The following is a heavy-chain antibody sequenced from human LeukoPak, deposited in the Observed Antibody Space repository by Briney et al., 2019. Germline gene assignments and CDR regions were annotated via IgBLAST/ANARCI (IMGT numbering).Heavy chain of an antibody. V-gene: IGHV4-34*01. Sequence: SETLSLTCAVYGGSFSGYYWSWIRQPPGKVLEWIGEINHSGSTNYNPSLKSRVTISVDTSKNQFSLKLSSVTAADTAVYYCARLPTESQRHLNWGSRRYYYYGMDVWGQGTTVTVSS. CDR1: GGSFSGYY. CDR3: ARLPTESQRHLNWGSRRYYYYGMDV. CDR2: INHSGST. J-gene: IGHJ6*02. D-gene: IGHD7-27*01.